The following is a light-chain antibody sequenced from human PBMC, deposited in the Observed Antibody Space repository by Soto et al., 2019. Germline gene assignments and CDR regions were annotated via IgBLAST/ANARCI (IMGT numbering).Light chain of an antibody. J-gene: IGKJ1*01. CDR3: QQYNTFWT. CDR1: QSISSG. V-gene: IGKV1-5*01. Sequence: DIQMTQSPSTLSASLGDRVTITCRASQSISSGLAWYQQKPGKGPKLLIYDVWSLESGVPSRFSGSGSGTEFTLTISSLQPDDVATYYCQQYNTFWTFGQGTKVDI. CDR2: DVW.